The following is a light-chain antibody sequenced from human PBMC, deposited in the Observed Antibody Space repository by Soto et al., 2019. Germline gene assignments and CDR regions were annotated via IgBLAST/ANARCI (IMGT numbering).Light chain of an antibody. CDR2: EGS. Sequence: QSALTQPASVSGSPGQSITISCTGTSSDVGSYNLVSWYQQHPGKAPKLMIYEGSKRPSGVSNRISGSKSGNTASLTISGLPAEDEADEYCCSYASSSPYVVFGGGPKLTVL. CDR3: CSYASSSPYVV. V-gene: IGLV2-23*01. CDR1: SSDVGSYNL. J-gene: IGLJ2*01.